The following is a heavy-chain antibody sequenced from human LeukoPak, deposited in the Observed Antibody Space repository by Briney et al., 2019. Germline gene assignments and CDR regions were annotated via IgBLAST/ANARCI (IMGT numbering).Heavy chain of an antibody. J-gene: IGHJ4*02. CDR3: ARVPRGGYCSGGSCYLDFDY. Sequence: SVKVSCKASGGTFSSYAISWVRQAPGQGLEWMGRIIPILGIANYAQKFRGRVTITADKSTSTAYMELSSLRSEDTAVYYCARVPRGGYCSGGSCYLDFDYWGQGTLVTVSS. V-gene: IGHV1-69*04. CDR1: GGTFSSYA. CDR2: IIPILGIA. D-gene: IGHD2-15*01.